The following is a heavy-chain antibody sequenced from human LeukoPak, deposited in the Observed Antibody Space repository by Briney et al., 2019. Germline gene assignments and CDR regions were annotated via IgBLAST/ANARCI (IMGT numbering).Heavy chain of an antibody. D-gene: IGHD3-10*01. V-gene: IGHV1-69*02. Sequence: SVKVSCKASGGSFSIYTISWVRQAPGQGLEWMGRIIPILGIANYAQKFQGRVTITADKSTSTAYMELSSLRSEDTAVYYCAKGPSQWFGESAFDIWGKGTMVTVSS. CDR3: AKGPSQWFGESAFDI. CDR2: IIPILGIA. J-gene: IGHJ3*02. CDR1: GGSFSIYT.